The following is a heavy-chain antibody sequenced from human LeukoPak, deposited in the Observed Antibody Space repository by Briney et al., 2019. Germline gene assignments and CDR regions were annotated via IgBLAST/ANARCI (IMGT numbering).Heavy chain of an antibody. CDR3: ARPLQGRTVTLHY. J-gene: IGHJ4*02. Sequence: SETLSLTCTVSGGSISSYYRSWIRQPPGKGLEWVGYIYYTGSTNYNPSLKSRVTISVDTSKNQFSLKLTSVTAADTAVYYCARPLQGRTVTLHYWGQGTLVTVSS. CDR1: GGSISSYY. D-gene: IGHD4-17*01. V-gene: IGHV4-59*01. CDR2: IYYTGST.